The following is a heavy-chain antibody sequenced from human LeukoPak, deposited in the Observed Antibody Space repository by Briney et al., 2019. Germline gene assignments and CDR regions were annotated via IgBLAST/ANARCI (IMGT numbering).Heavy chain of an antibody. Sequence: GGSLRLSCATSGFTFSRYAMSWVRQAPGKGLEWVSGLHADSGMTYYADSVKGRFTISRDNSKNTLYFQMNNLRAEDTALYYCVKDFLHGPHIEPVGSVGPFDYWGQGALVTVSS. CDR1: GFTFSRYA. CDR3: VKDFLHGPHIEPVGSVGPFDY. J-gene: IGHJ4*02. D-gene: IGHD2-2*01. V-gene: IGHV3-23*01. CDR2: LHADSGMT.